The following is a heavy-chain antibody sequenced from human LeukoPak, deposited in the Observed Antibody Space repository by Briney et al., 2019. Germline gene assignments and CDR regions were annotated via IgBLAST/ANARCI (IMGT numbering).Heavy chain of an antibody. CDR2: ISYDGNNK. CDR1: GFAFSSYA. V-gene: IGHV3-30*09. D-gene: IGHD6-13*01. CDR3: VRTWGSGYSAPPGD. Sequence: GGSLRLSCAASGFAFSSYAMQWVRQAPGKGLEWVALISYDGNNKYYADSVKGRFAISRDNSKNTLYLQMNSLGAEDTAVYYCVRTWGSGYSAPPGDWGQGSLVTVSS. J-gene: IGHJ4*02.